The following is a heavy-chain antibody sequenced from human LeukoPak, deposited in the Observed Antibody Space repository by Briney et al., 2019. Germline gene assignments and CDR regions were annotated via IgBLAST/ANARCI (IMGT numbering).Heavy chain of an antibody. CDR3: AELGITMIGGV. V-gene: IGHV3-21*01. CDR1: GFTFSSYS. D-gene: IGHD3-10*02. J-gene: IGHJ6*04. Sequence: GGSLRLSCAASGFTFSSYSMSWVRQAPGKGLEWVSAISGSGGSTYYADSVKGRFTITRDNAKNSLYLQMNSLRAEDTAVYYCAELGITMIGGVWGKGTTVTISS. CDR2: ISGSGGST.